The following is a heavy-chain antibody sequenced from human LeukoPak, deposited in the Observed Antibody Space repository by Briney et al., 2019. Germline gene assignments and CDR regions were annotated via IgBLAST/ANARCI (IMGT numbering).Heavy chain of an antibody. Sequence: SETLSLTCAVYGGSFSGYYWSWSRQPPGKGLEWIGEINHSGSTNYNPSLKSRVTISVDTSKNQFSLKLSSVTAADTALYYCARSRRDPRMLDYWGQGTLVTVSS. V-gene: IGHV4-34*01. CDR1: GGSFSGYY. CDR2: INHSGST. J-gene: IGHJ4*02. CDR3: ARSRRDPRMLDY.